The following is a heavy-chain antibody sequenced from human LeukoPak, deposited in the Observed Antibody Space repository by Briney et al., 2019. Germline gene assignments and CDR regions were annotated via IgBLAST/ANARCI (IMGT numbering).Heavy chain of an antibody. CDR3: AREQYDSSSWLVDY. D-gene: IGHD6-13*01. Sequence: PGGSLRLSCAASGFTFSSYWMHWVRQAPGKGLVWVSRINSDGSSTSYTDSVKGRFTISRDNAKNTLYLQMNSLRAEDTAVYYCAREQYDSSSWLVDYWGQGTLVTVSS. CDR1: GFTFSSYW. J-gene: IGHJ4*02. V-gene: IGHV3-74*01. CDR2: INSDGSST.